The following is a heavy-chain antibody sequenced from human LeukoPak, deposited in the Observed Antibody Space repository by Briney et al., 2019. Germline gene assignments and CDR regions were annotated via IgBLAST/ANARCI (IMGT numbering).Heavy chain of an antibody. CDR1: GFTFSDYY. CDR3: ARMSDYGSGSYYDY. J-gene: IGHJ4*02. V-gene: IGHV3-11*01. D-gene: IGHD3-10*01. CDR2: ISSSGSTI. Sequence: PGGSLRLSCAASGFTFSDYYMSWIRQAPGKGLEWVSYISSSGSTIYYADSVKGRFTISRDNAKNSLYLQMNSLRAKDTAVYYCARMSDYGSGSYYDYWGQGTLVTVSS.